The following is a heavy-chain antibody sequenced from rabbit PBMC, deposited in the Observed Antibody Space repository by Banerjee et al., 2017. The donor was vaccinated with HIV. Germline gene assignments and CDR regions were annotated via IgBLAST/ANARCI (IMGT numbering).Heavy chain of an antibody. V-gene: IGHV1S40*01. D-gene: IGHD1-1*01. CDR1: GSDISSRYW. CDR2: IYPGSSGST. J-gene: IGHJ6*01. CDR3: ARGAYTVISAYYYGMDL. Sequence: QSLEESGGDLVKPGASLTLTCTASGSDISSRYWIYWVRQAPGKGLEWIACIYPGSSGSTYYASWAKGRFTISKTSSTTVTLQMTSLTAADTATYFCARGAYTVISAYYYGMDLWGPGTLVTVS.